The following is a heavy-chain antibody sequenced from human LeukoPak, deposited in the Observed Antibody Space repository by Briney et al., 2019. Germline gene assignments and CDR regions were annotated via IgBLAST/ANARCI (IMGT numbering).Heavy chain of an antibody. V-gene: IGHV1-69*05. CDR2: IIPIFGTA. Sequence: ASVKVSCKASGGTFSSYAISWVRQAPGQGLEWMGGIIPIFGTANYAQKSQGRVTITTDESTSTAYMELSSLRSEDTAVYYCARSGSCSSTSCYVYWYFDLWGRGTLVTVSS. CDR1: GGTFSSYA. J-gene: IGHJ2*01. CDR3: ARSGSCSSTSCYVYWYFDL. D-gene: IGHD2-2*01.